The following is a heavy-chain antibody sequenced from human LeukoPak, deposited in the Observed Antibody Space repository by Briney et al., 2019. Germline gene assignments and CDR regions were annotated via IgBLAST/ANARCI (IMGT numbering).Heavy chain of an antibody. D-gene: IGHD2-2*03. J-gene: IGHJ4*02. CDR1: GFTFSSYS. CDR3: ARDMVDIVVVPASPIDY. Sequence: GGSLRLSCAASGFTFSSYSMNWVRQAPGKGLEWVSSISSSSSYIYHADSVKGRFTISRDNAKNSLYLQMNSLRAEDTAVYYCARDMVDIVVVPASPIDYWGQGTLVTVSS. V-gene: IGHV3-21*01. CDR2: ISSSSSYI.